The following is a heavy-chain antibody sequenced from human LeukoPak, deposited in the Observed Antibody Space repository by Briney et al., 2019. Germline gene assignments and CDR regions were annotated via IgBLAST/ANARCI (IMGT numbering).Heavy chain of an antibody. CDR1: GFTFDDYG. D-gene: IGHD2-2*02. CDR2: INWNGGST. J-gene: IGHJ4*02. CDR3: ARAGAFLSKYQLLYIDYFDC. V-gene: IGHV3-20*04. Sequence: GGSLRLSCAASGFTFDDYGMSWVRQAPGKGLEWVSGINWNGGSTGYADSVKGRFTISRDNAKNSLYLQMNSLRAEDTALYYCARAGAFLSKYQLLYIDYFDCWGQGTLVTVSS.